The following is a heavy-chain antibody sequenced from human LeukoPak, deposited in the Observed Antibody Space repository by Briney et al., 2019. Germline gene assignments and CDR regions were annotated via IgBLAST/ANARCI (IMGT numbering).Heavy chain of an antibody. D-gene: IGHD3-10*01. CDR1: GFTFSTYG. V-gene: IGHV3-30*02. CDR2: IRNDGSNK. J-gene: IGHJ5*02. CDR3: AKAYYYGSGSYYPSWFDP. Sequence: GGSLRLSCAASGFTFSTYGMHWVRQAPGKGLEWVAFIRNDGSNKYYADSVKGRFTISRDNSKNTLYLQMNSLRAEDTAVYYCAKAYYYGSGSYYPSWFDPWGQGTLVTVSS.